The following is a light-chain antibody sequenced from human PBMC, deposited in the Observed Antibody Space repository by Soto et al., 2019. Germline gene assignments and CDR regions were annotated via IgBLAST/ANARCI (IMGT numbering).Light chain of an antibody. V-gene: IGLV2-8*01. CDR2: EVN. CDR3: SSYAGSSNV. J-gene: IGLJ1*01. CDR1: SSDVGGYNY. Sequence: QSARTPHTSASGSPGQSVAISCTGTSSDVGGYNYVSWYQQHPGKAPKLMIYEVNKRPSGVPDRFSGSKSGNTASLTVSGLQAEDEADYYCSSYAGSSNVFGTGTKVTV.